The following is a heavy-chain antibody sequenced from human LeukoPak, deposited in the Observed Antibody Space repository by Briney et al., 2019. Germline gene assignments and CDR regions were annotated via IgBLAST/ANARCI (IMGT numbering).Heavy chain of an antibody. D-gene: IGHD4-17*01. CDR2: IYPGDSDT. Sequence: GESLKISCKTAGYSFSNYWIGWVRQMPGKGLEWMGIIYPGDSDTRYSPSFQGQVTISADKSISTAYLQWSSLKASDTAMYYCARPVDYGTLDWGQGTLVTVSS. J-gene: IGHJ4*02. CDR3: ARPVDYGTLD. CDR1: GYSFSNYW. V-gene: IGHV5-51*01.